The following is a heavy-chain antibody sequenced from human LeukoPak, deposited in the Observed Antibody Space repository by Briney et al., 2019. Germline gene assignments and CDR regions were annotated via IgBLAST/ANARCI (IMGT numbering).Heavy chain of an antibody. J-gene: IGHJ5*02. D-gene: IGHD6-25*01. CDR1: GGSFSGYY. V-gene: IGHV4-34*01. CDR3: ARESGQRLLNGFAP. Sequence: SETLSLTCAVYGGSFSGYYWSWIRQPPGKGLEWIGEINHSGSTNYNPSLKSRVTISVDTSKNQFSLKLSSVTAADTAVYYCARESGQRLLNGFAPWAREPWSPSPQ. CDR2: INHSGST.